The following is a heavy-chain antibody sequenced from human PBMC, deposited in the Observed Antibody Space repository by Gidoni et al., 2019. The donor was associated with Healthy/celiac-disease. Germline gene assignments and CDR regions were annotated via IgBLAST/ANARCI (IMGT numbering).Heavy chain of an antibody. V-gene: IGHV4-39*01. CDR1: GGSISSSSYY. D-gene: IGHD6-19*01. CDR2: IYYSGST. J-gene: IGHJ4*02. CDR3: ARHVSGYSSGWREVPDY. Sequence: QLQLQESGPGLVKPSETLSLTCTVSGGSISSSSYYWGWIRQPPGKGLEWIGSIYYSGSTYYNPSLKSRVTISVDTSKNQFSLKLSSVTAADTAVYYCARHVSGYSSGWREVPDYWGQGTLVTVSS.